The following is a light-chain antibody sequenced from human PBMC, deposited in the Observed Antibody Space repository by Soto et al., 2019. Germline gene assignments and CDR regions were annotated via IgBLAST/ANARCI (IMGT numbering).Light chain of an antibody. Sequence: DIQMAQSLSSVSASVGDRVTTTCRASQSISRWLAWCQQQPGKAPQPLIYAASSLQSGVPSRFSGSGSGTDFTPTISSLEPQDFAVYYGQQRSNWPQITFGQGTRLEIK. J-gene: IGKJ5*01. CDR2: AAS. CDR3: QQRSNWPQIT. CDR1: QSISRW. V-gene: IGKV1-12*01.